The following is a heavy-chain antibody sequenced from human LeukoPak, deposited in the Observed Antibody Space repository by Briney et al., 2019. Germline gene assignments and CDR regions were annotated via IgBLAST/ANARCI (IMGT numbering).Heavy chain of an antibody. D-gene: IGHD2-21*02. CDR3: ARSADCGGDCYNNDAFDI. Sequence: GGSLRLSCAASGFTFSSYEMNWVRQAQGKGRKWVSSISSSSSYIYYADSVKGRFTISRDNAKNSLYLQMNSLRAEDTAVYYCARSADCGGDCYNNDAFDIWGQGTMVTVSS. J-gene: IGHJ3*02. CDR1: GFTFSSYE. CDR2: ISSSSSYI. V-gene: IGHV3-21*01.